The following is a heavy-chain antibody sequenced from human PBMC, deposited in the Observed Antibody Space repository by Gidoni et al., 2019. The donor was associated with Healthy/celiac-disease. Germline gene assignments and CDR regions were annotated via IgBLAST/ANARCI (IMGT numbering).Heavy chain of an antibody. J-gene: IGHJ6*02. CDR3: ARGSSWYEEIVYYYGMDV. D-gene: IGHD6-13*01. CDR1: GYSFTRYW. Sequence: EVQLVQSGAEVKKPGESLRISCKGSGYSFTRYWISWVRQMPGKGLEWMGRIDPSDSYTNYSPSFQGHVTISADKSISTAYLQWSSLKASDTAMYYCARGSSWYEEIVYYYGMDVWGQGTTVTVSS. CDR2: IDPSDSYT. V-gene: IGHV5-10-1*03.